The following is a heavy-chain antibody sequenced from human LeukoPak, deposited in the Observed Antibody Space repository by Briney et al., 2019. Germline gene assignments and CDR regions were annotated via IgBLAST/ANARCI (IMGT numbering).Heavy chain of an antibody. D-gene: IGHD3-3*01. CDR1: GFTFSSYG. Sequence: PGGTLRLSCAASGFTFSSYGMSWVRQAPGKGLEWASAISGSGGSTYYADSVKGRFTISRDNSKNTLYLQMNSLRAEDTAVYYCAKGFVTINVLRFLEWSPQSGVFDYWGQGTLVTVSS. V-gene: IGHV3-23*01. J-gene: IGHJ4*02. CDR3: AKGFVTINVLRFLEWSPQSGVFDY. CDR2: ISGSGGST.